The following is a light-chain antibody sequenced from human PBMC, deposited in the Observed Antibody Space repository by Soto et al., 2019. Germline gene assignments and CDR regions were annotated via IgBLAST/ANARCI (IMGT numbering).Light chain of an antibody. CDR3: AAWDDSLYWV. CDR2: SNN. CDR1: SSNIGSNT. Sequence: QSVLTQPPSASGTPRQRVTISCSGSSSNIGSNTVNWYQQLPGTAPKLLIYSNNQRPSGVPDRFSGSKSGTSASLAISGLQSEDEADYYCAAWDDSLYWVFGGGTKLTVL. J-gene: IGLJ3*02. V-gene: IGLV1-44*01.